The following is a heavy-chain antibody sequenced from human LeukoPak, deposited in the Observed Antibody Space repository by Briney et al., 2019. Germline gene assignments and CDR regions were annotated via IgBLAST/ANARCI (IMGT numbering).Heavy chain of an antibody. Sequence: PSETLSLTCTVSGGSISSYYWSWIRQPPGKGLEWIGYIYYSGSTNYNPSLKSRVTISVDTSKNQFSLKLSSVTAADTAVYYCARDYADRYWYFDLWGRGTLVTVSS. D-gene: IGHD3-16*01. CDR3: ARDYADRYWYFDL. V-gene: IGHV4-59*01. CDR2: IYYSGST. CDR1: GGSISSYY. J-gene: IGHJ2*01.